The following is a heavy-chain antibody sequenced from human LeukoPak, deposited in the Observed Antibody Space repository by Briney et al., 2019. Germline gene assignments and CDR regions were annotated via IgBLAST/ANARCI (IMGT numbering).Heavy chain of an antibody. CDR2: INPHSGDT. J-gene: IGHJ6*03. V-gene: IGHV1-2*02. Sequence: ASVKVSCKASEYTFTGYYLHWVRQAPGQGLEWMGWINPHSGDTDYAQKFQGRVTMTRNTSISTAYMELSSLRSEDTAVYYCARLSVVIVDYYYYYYMDVWGKGTTVTISS. CDR1: EYTFTGYY. D-gene: IGHD3-22*01. CDR3: ARLSVVIVDYYYYYYMDV.